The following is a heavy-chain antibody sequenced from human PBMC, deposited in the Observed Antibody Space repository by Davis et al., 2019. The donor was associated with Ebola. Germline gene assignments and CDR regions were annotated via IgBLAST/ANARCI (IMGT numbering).Heavy chain of an antibody. Sequence: GGSLRLSCAASGFTFSRHSMNWVRQAPGRGLEWVSYISSASTHIYYADSLKGRIAISRDNAKKLLYLEMNSLRAEDTAIYYCAKDNRNIWSEVWGQGTMVTVSS. CDR1: GFTFSRHS. J-gene: IGHJ3*01. CDR3: AKDNRNIWSEV. D-gene: IGHD2/OR15-2a*01. V-gene: IGHV3-21*04. CDR2: ISSASTHI.